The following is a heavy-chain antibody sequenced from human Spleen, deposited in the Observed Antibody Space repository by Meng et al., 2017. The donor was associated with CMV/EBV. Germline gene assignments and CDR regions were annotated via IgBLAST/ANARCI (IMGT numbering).Heavy chain of an antibody. Sequence: SETLSLTCAVYGGSFSSDSYYWSWIRQPPGKGLEWIGYVYYSGSTKYNPSLKSRVIISVDTSKNHFSLKLSSVTAADTAVYYCARVANTAMVLRGGRFDYWGQGTLVTVSS. J-gene: IGHJ4*02. CDR1: GGSFSSDSYY. D-gene: IGHD5-18*01. CDR3: ARVANTAMVLRGGRFDY. V-gene: IGHV4-61*03. CDR2: VYYSGST.